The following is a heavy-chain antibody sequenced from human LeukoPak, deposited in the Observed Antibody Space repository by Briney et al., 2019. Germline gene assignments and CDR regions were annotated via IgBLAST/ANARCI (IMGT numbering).Heavy chain of an antibody. V-gene: IGHV3-30*18. CDR1: GFTFSSYG. D-gene: IGHD4-17*01. J-gene: IGHJ4*02. CDR3: AKDHQDTATPSDPDY. Sequence: HAGGSLRLSCAASGFTFSSYGMHWVRQAPGKGLEWVAVISYDGSNKYYADSVKGRFTISRDNSKNTLYLQMNSLRAEDTAVYYCAKDHQDTATPSDPDYWGQGTLVTVSS. CDR2: ISYDGSNK.